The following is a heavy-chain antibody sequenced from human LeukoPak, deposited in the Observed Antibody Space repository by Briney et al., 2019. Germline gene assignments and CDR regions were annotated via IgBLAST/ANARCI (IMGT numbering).Heavy chain of an antibody. CDR2: ISYDGSNK. V-gene: IGHV3-30*03. Sequence: GGSLRLSCAASGFTFSSYGMHWVRQAPGKGLEWVAVISYDGSNKYYADSVKGRFTISRGNSKNTLYLQMNGLRVDDTAVYYCARDSSGPAFWGQGTLVTVSS. J-gene: IGHJ4*02. CDR1: GFTFSSYG. D-gene: IGHD6-19*01. CDR3: ARDSSGPAF.